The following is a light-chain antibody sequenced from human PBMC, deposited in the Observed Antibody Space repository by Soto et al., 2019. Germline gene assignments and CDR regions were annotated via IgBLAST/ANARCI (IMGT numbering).Light chain of an antibody. V-gene: IGKV3-11*01. CDR3: HQRQSWPRT. J-gene: IGKJ1*01. CDR1: QAVNTR. Sequence: EIVLTQSPATLSSFPGDRVTLSCRASQAVNTRLAWYQHKPGQAPRLLIYLASNRAAGVPARFSGSGSGTDFTLTISDVEPEDFAVYYCHQRQSWPRTVGQGTKVDSK. CDR2: LAS.